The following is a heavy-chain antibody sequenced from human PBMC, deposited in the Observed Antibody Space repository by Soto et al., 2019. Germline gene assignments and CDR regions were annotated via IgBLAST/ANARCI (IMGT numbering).Heavy chain of an antibody. J-gene: IGHJ4*02. CDR3: AKDTEFEYSSSLLDY. CDR2: ISGSGGST. D-gene: IGHD6-6*01. Sequence: PGGSLRLSCAASGFTFSSYAMSWVRQAPGKGLEWVSAISGSGGSTYYADSVKGRFTISRDNSKNTLYLQMNSLRAEDTAVYYCAKDTEFEYSSSLLDYWGQGTLVTVSS. CDR1: GFTFSSYA. V-gene: IGHV3-23*01.